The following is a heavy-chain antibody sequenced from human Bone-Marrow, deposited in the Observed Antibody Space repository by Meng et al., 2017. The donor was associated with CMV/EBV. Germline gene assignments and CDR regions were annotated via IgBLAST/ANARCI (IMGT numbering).Heavy chain of an antibody. CDR2: ISWDGGST. CDR3: AKSIVGATRGY. V-gene: IGHV3-43D*03. J-gene: IGHJ4*02. CDR1: GFTFDDYA. Sequence: GESLKISCAASGFTFDDYAMHWVRQAPGKGLEWVSLISWDGGSTYYADSVKGRFTISRDNSKNTLYLQMNSLRAEDTAVYYCAKSIVGATRGYWGQGTLVTVSS. D-gene: IGHD1-26*01.